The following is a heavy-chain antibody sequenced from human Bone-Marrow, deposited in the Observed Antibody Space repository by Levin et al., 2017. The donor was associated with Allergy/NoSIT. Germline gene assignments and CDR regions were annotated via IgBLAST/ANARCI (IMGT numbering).Heavy chain of an antibody. V-gene: IGHV3-48*01. CDR1: GFTFSNYN. CDR2: ISSGSSTI. J-gene: IGHJ4*02. CDR3: ARDRPSGYYVDF. Sequence: GASVKVSCAASGFTFSNYNMNWVRQAPGKGLEWVSYISSGSSTIYYVDSVKGRFTISRDNAKNSLFLQMSSLRAEDTAVYYCARDRPSGYYVDFWGQGTLVTVSS. D-gene: IGHD5-12*01.